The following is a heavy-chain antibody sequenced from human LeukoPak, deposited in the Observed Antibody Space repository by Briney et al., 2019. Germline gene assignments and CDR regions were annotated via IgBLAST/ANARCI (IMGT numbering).Heavy chain of an antibody. CDR1: GGTFSSYT. CDR2: IIPILGIA. Sequence: SVKVSCKASGGTFSSYTISWVRQVPGQGLEWTGRIIPILGIANYAQKFQGRVTITADKSTSTAYMELSSLRSEDTAVYYCARGIDSSGVDYWGQGTLVTVSS. J-gene: IGHJ4*02. CDR3: ARGIDSSGVDY. D-gene: IGHD6-19*01. V-gene: IGHV1-69*02.